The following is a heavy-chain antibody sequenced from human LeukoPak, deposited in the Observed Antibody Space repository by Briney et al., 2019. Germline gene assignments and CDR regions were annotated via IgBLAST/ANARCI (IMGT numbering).Heavy chain of an antibody. CDR3: ARGGIISRIVRGGFDS. CDR1: GGSISTNNYH. Sequence: SSETLSLTCTASGGSISTNNYHWGWIRQAPGKGLEWIGSIYFGGSVNYNPSLKSRVTIPMDTSKNQFYLNLSFVTAADTALYYCARGGIISRIVRGGFDSWGQGTLVAVSS. J-gene: IGHJ5*01. D-gene: IGHD3-10*02. CDR2: IYFGGSV. V-gene: IGHV4-39*01.